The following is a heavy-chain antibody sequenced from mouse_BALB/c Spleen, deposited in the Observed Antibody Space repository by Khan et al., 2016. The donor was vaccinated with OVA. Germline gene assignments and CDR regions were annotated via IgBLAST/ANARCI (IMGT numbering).Heavy chain of an antibody. Sequence: EVELVESGPGLVKPSQSLSLTCTVTGYSITSGYGWNWLRQFPGNTLEWMGYISYSGSTNYNPSLKSRISITRDTSKNQFFLQLNSVTTEDTATYYCARTARIKYWGQGTTLTVSS. D-gene: IGHD1-2*01. CDR1: GYSITSGYG. CDR2: ISYSGST. CDR3: ARTARIKY. V-gene: IGHV3-2*02. J-gene: IGHJ2*01.